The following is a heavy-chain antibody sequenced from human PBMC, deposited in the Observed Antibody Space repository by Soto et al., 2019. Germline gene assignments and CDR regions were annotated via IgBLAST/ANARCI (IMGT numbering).Heavy chain of an antibody. Sequence: QVQLQESGPGLVKPSETLSLTCTVSGGSVSSGSYYWSWIRQPPGKGLEWIGYIYYSGSTNYNPSLKSRVTISVDTSKNQYSLKRSSVTSAYTAVYYCARGGPSGSYYGSDYWGQGTLVTVSP. D-gene: IGHD1-26*01. CDR3: ARGGPSGSYYGSDY. CDR2: IYYSGST. CDR1: GGSVSSGSYY. J-gene: IGHJ4*02. V-gene: IGHV4-61*01.